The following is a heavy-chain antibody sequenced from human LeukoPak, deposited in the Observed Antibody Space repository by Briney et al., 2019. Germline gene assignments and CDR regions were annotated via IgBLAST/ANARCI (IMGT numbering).Heavy chain of an antibody. CDR2: INPNSGGT. V-gene: IGHV1-2*02. J-gene: IGHJ4*02. Sequence: ASVRVSCKASGYTFTGYYMHWVRQAPGQGLEWMGWINPNSGGTNYAQKFQGRVTMTRDTSISTAYMELSRLRSDDTAVYYCARAFSGSYQGCFDYWGQGTLVTVSS. D-gene: IGHD1-26*01. CDR1: GYTFTGYY. CDR3: ARAFSGSYQGCFDY.